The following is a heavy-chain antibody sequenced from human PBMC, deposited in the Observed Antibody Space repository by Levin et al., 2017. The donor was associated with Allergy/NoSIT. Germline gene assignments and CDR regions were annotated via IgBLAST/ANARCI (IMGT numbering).Heavy chain of an antibody. V-gene: IGHV3-30*18. J-gene: IGHJ4*02. CDR1: GFDFNKYA. CDR3: AKGIDFWSGYYDL. Sequence: GGSLRLSCAASGFDFNKYAMHWVRQAPGKGLEWLAVSSSDGVNKYYADSVRGRFTISRDNSKNTLYLQMNSLRAEDTAVFYCAKGIDFWSGYYDLWGLGTLVTVSS. CDR2: SSSDGVNK. D-gene: IGHD3-3*01.